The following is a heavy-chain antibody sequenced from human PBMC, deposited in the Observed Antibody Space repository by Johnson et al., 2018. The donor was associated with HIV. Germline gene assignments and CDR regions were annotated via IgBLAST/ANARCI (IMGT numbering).Heavy chain of an antibody. D-gene: IGHD1-1*01. Sequence: QVQLVESGGGLVKPGGSLRLSCAASGFTFSSYAMHWVRQAPGKGLEWVAVISYDGSNKYYADSVKGRFTISRDNSKNTLYLQMNSLRAEDTAVYYCARGDGYRRAFDIWGQGTMVTVSS. CDR3: ARGDGYRRAFDI. J-gene: IGHJ3*02. CDR1: GFTFSSYA. CDR2: ISYDGSNK. V-gene: IGHV3-30*04.